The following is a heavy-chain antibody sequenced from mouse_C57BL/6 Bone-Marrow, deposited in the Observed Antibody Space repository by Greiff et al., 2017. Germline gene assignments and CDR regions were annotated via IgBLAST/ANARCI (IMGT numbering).Heavy chain of an antibody. J-gene: IGHJ1*03. V-gene: IGHV1-64*01. CDR3: ASSYYGSSFYWYFDG. CDR1: GYTFTSYW. CDR2: IHPNSGST. Sequence: QVQLQQPGAELVKPGASVKLSCKASGYTFTSYWMHWVKQRPGQGLEWIGMIHPNSGSTNYNEKFKSKATLTVDKSSSTAYMQLSSLTSEDSAVYYCASSYYGSSFYWYFDGWGTGTTVTVSS. D-gene: IGHD1-1*01.